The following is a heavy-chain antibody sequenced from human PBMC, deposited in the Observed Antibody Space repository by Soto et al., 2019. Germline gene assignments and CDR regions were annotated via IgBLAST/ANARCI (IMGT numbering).Heavy chain of an antibody. CDR3: ARVGYSNPIDY. V-gene: IGHV4-31*03. Sequence: SETLSLTCTVSGGSISSGGYYWSWIRQHPGKGLEWIGYIYYSGSTYYNPSLKSRVTISVDTSKNQFSLKLSSVTAADTAVYYCARVGYSNPIDYWGQGTLVTVSS. D-gene: IGHD4-4*01. CDR2: IYYSGST. CDR1: GGSISSGGYY. J-gene: IGHJ4*02.